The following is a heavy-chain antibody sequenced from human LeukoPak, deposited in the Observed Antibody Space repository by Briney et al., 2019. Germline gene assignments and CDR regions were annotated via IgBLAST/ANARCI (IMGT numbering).Heavy chain of an antibody. J-gene: IGHJ4*02. CDR1: GGSITSHY. Sequence: SETLSLTCTVSGGSITSHYWSWIRQPPGKGLAWIGYIYHSGSTDYNPSLKSRVTLSVDTSKNQFSLHLSSVTAADTAFYYCARSGIVGASSSFDFWGQGILVTVSS. V-gene: IGHV4-59*11. CDR2: IYHSGST. D-gene: IGHD1-26*01. CDR3: ARSGIVGASSSFDF.